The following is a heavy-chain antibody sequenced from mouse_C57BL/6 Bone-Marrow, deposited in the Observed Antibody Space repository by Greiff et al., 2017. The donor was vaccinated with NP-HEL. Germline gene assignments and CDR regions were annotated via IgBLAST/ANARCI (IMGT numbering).Heavy chain of an antibody. D-gene: IGHD1-1*01. J-gene: IGHJ2*01. Sequence: VQLHQSGAELAKPGASVKLSCKASGYTFTSYWLHWVKQRPGQGLEWIGYINPSSGYTKYNQKFKDKATLTADKSSSTAYMQLSSLTYEDSAVYYCARRPLLRSFYFDYWGQGTTLTVSS. CDR2: INPSSGYT. CDR3: ARRPLLRSFYFDY. V-gene: IGHV1-7*01. CDR1: GYTFTSYW.